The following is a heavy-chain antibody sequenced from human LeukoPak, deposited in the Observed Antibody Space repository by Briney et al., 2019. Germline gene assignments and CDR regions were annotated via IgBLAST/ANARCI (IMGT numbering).Heavy chain of an antibody. D-gene: IGHD2-15*01. CDR3: ARHPFATPFDF. CDR1: GASVSGVY. V-gene: IGHV4-59*08. Sequence: TSETLSLTCTVSGASVSGVYWSWIRQPPGKGLEWIGYIYHSGDSNCNPSLKSRVTVSLDTSKNQVSLRLTSVTVADTAVYYCARHPFATPFDFWGRGTLVTVSS. CDR2: IYHSGDS. J-gene: IGHJ4*02.